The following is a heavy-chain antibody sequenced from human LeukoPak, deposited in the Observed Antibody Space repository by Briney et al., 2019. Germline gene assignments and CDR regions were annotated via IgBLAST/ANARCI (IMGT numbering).Heavy chain of an antibody. Sequence: GGSLRLSCAASGFTVSSNYMSWVRQAPGKGLEWVSVIYSGGSTYYADSVKGRFTISRDNSKNTPYLQMNSLRAEDTAVYYCARDVAASGWNSVFGMDVWGQGTTVTVSS. V-gene: IGHV3-66*01. CDR2: IYSGGST. J-gene: IGHJ6*02. D-gene: IGHD1-7*01. CDR3: ARDVAASGWNSVFGMDV. CDR1: GFTVSSNY.